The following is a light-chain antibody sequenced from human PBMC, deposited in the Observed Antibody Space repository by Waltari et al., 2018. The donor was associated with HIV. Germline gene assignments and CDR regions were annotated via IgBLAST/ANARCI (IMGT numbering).Light chain of an antibody. Sequence: QSVLTQPPSVTGAPGQRVPIACTGSSSNIRAGYDVHWYQQLPGTAPKLLIYGNTNRPSGVPDRFSGSKSGTSASLAITGLQAEDEADYYCQSLRVFGGGTKLTVL. CDR3: QSLRV. V-gene: IGLV1-40*01. CDR1: SSNIRAGYD. J-gene: IGLJ2*01. CDR2: GNT.